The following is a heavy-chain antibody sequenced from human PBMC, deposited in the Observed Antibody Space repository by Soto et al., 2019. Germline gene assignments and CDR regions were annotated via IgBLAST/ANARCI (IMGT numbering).Heavy chain of an antibody. V-gene: IGHV4-31*03. Sequence: QVQLQESSPGLMKPSQTLSLTCTVSGASIGRGGYYWTWIRQHPGKALEWMGHIHFSGETNYNPSLMGRLTMSIDTSTNQFSLNLAAVTAADTAMYYCARDQGGDLDYWGQGTLVTVSS. J-gene: IGHJ4*02. D-gene: IGHD2-21*01. CDR1: GASIGRGGYY. CDR3: ARDQGGDLDY. CDR2: IHFSGET.